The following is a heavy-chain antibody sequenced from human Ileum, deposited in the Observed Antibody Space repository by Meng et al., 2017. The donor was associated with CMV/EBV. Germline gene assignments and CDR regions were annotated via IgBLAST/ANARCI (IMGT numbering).Heavy chain of an antibody. CDR3: ARESLQLQGTVDY. CDR1: GFTFSTHP. D-gene: IGHD4-11*01. CDR2: ISPGGSDK. Sequence: QVQLVEAGGGVVQPGRSLRLSCAASGFTFSTHPMHWVRQAPGKGLEWVTVISPGGSDKYYADSVRGRFTFARDNSKNTLYLQMNSLRVEDSAVYYCARESLQLQGTVDYWGQGTLVTVSS. J-gene: IGHJ4*02. V-gene: IGHV3-30-3*01.